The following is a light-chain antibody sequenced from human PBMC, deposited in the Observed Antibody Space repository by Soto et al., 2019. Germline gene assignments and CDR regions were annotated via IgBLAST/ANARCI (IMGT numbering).Light chain of an antibody. J-gene: IGKJ4*01. CDR1: RSVSSN. V-gene: IGKV3-20*01. CDR2: GAS. CDR3: HQYGISP. Sequence: EIVMTQSPATLSVSPGERATLSCRASRSVSSNLVWYQQKPGQAPRLLIYGASSRATGIPDRFSGSGSGTEFSPTISRLEPEDFAVYYCHQYGISPFGGGTKVDIK.